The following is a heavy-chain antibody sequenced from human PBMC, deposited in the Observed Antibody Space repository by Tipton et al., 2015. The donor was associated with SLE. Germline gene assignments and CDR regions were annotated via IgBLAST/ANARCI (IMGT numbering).Heavy chain of an antibody. D-gene: IGHD4-17*01. Sequence: TLSLTCSVSGVSISRGSYFWTWIRQPAGKGLEWVGHIFSTGITDYNPSLKSRVSISADTSKNQFSLNLDPMTAADTAVYYCARDSHTDYGDFYVDSWGQGTLVTVSS. CDR2: IFSTGIT. J-gene: IGHJ4*02. V-gene: IGHV4-61*09. CDR1: GVSISRGSYF. CDR3: ARDSHTDYGDFYVDS.